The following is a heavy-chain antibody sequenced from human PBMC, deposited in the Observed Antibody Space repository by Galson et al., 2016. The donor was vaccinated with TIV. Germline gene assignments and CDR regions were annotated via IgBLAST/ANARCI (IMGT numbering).Heavy chain of an antibody. CDR3: ARKGWGTSAEMHFIDY. V-gene: IGHV4-39*07. D-gene: IGHD6-19*01. CDR2: VYYSATT. Sequence: SETLSLTCTVSGGSIRDSSYFWGWIRQPPGKGLEWIGNVYYSATTYYNPSLHSRLTVSVDTSKNQFSLKLDSLTPADTAIYYCARKGWGTSAEMHFIDYWGRGTLVTVSS. CDR1: GGSIRDSSYF. J-gene: IGHJ4*02.